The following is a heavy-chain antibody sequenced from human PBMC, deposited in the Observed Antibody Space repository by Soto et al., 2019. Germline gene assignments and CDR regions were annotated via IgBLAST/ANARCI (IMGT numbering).Heavy chain of an antibody. CDR3: ARVNYGDYYYGMDV. Sequence: SETLSLTCTVSGGSINYSYWTWIRQPPGKGLEWIGYISYTGSANYNAPLKSRLTISVDTSKNQFSLKLSSVTAADTALYYCARVNYGDYYYGMDVWGKGPTVPVSS. D-gene: IGHD4-17*01. J-gene: IGHJ6*04. CDR2: ISYTGSA. CDR1: GGSINYSY. V-gene: IGHV4-59*01.